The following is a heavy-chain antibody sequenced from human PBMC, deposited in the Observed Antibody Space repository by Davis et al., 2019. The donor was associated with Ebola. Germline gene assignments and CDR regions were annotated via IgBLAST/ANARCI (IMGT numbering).Heavy chain of an antibody. D-gene: IGHD1-26*01. V-gene: IGHV3-64D*06. J-gene: IGHJ3*02. CDR1: GFTFNDYA. CDR2: LNDYGTRT. CDR3: VKDRRGSYAFDI. Sequence: GESLKISCSASGFTFNDYAMHWVRQAPGRGLDFVSGLNDYGTRTHYADSVRGRFTISRDDSKNAVYLQMTSLRVEDTALYYCVKDRRGSYAFDIWGQGTMVTVSS.